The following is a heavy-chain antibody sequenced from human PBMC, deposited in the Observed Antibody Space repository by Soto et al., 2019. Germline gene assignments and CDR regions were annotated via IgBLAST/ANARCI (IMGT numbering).Heavy chain of an antibody. CDR2: VSADGNRQ. Sequence: QVQLVESGGGAAQPGTSLALSCAASGFSFGAYGMHWVRQAPGKGLEWVAVVSADGNRQLYADSVRGRFTISRDNSKNTLHRQMNSLRSDDTAMYYCAKVGVGYVDPNLGLAEAYWGQGARVTVSS. V-gene: IGHV3-30*18. J-gene: IGHJ4*02. D-gene: IGHD3-16*01. CDR1: GFSFGAYG. CDR3: AKVGVGYVDPNLGLAEAY.